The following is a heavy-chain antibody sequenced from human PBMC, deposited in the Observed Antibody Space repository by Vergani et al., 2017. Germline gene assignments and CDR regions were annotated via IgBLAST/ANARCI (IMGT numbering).Heavy chain of an antibody. CDR3: AKDGIAAAGTDWYFDL. Sequence: EVQLVESGGVVVQPGGSLRLSCAASGFTFDDYAMHWVRQAPGKGLEWVSLISWDGGSTYYADSVKGRFTISRDNSKNSLYLQMNSLRAEETALYYCAKDGIAAAGTDWYFDLWGRGTLVTVSS. CDR1: GFTFDDYA. D-gene: IGHD6-13*01. CDR2: ISWDGGST. V-gene: IGHV3-43D*03. J-gene: IGHJ2*01.